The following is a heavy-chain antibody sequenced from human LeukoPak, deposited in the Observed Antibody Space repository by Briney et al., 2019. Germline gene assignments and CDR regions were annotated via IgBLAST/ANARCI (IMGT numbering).Heavy chain of an antibody. D-gene: IGHD2-2*01. CDR2: IIPIFGTA. V-gene: IGHV1-69*13. CDR1: GGTFSSYA. Sequence: AASVTVSCKASGGTFSSYAISWVRQAPGQGLEWMGGIIPIFGTANYAQKFQGRVTITADESTSTAYMELSSLRSEDTAVYYCARGSIVVVPAAPGSYYYYGMDVWGQGTTVTVSS. J-gene: IGHJ6*02. CDR3: ARGSIVVVPAAPGSYYYYGMDV.